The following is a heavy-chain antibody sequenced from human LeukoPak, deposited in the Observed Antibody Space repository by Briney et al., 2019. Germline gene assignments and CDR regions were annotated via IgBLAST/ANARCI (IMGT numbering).Heavy chain of an antibody. V-gene: IGHV3-21*01. CDR3: ARDEGSIAAAGSFDY. CDR1: GFTFSRHT. Sequence: GGSLRLSCAASGFTFSRHTMNWVRQAPGKGLEWVSSITSTSSNIYYADSVKGRFTISRDNAKNSLYLQMNSLRAEDTAVYYCARDEGSIAAAGSFDYWGQGTLVTVSS. CDR2: ITSTSSNI. D-gene: IGHD6-13*01. J-gene: IGHJ4*02.